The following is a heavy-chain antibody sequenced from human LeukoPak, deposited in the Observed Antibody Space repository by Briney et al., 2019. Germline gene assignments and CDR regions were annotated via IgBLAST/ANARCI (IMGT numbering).Heavy chain of an antibody. CDR2: VSGSGGGT. CDR3: AKRSGDYGDYIDY. V-gene: IGHV3-23*01. Sequence: GGSLSLYCAASGFTFRSYAMSWVRQAPGQGLEWVSGVSGSGGGTYYADSVKGRFTISRDNSKNTLYLQVSRLRAEDTAVYYCAKRSGDYGDYIDYWGQGTLVTVSS. J-gene: IGHJ4*02. D-gene: IGHD4-17*01. CDR1: GFTFRSYA.